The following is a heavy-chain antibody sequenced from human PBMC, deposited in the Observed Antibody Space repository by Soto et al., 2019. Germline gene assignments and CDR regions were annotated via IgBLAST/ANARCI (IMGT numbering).Heavy chain of an antibody. J-gene: IGHJ6*03. V-gene: IGHV4-31*03. CDR3: VSVAHAAVNLCACDMDA. CDR2: IYYSGST. D-gene: IGHD2-2*01. Sequence: SETLSLTCTVSGCSISSGGYYWSWIRQHPGKGLEWIGYIYYSGSTYYNPSLKSRVTISVDTSKKQFSLKLDSVTAAYSFVHYCVSVAHAAVNLCACDMDAWGKGSRDTV. CDR1: GCSISSGGYY.